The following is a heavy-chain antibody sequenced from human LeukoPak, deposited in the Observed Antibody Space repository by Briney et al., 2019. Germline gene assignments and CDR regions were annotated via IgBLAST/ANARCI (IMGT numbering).Heavy chain of an antibody. V-gene: IGHV3-23*01. CDR1: GFTFSSYA. D-gene: IGHD6-19*01. CDR3: AKGGSGWYLYYFDY. J-gene: IGHJ4*02. CDR2: ISGSGGST. Sequence: GGSLRLSCAASGFTFSSYAMSWVRQAPGKGLEWVSGISGSGGSTYYADSVKGRFTISRGNSKNTLYLQVNSLRAEDTALYYCAKGGSGWYLYYFDYWGQGTLVTVSS.